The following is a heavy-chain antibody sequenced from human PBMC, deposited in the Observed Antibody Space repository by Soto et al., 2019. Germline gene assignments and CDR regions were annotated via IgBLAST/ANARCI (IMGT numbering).Heavy chain of an antibody. J-gene: IGHJ6*02. CDR3: AKGPRYGMDV. CDR2: INANTGVT. V-gene: IGHV1-2*02. CDR1: GYTFIGFY. Sequence: QVPLEQSGAEVRKPGASVKVSCKASGYTFIGFYMHWLRQAPGQGLEWVAFINANTGVTSSAQKFQGRVTMTRDKSITTAYMEVSRLRSDDTAVYYCAKGPRYGMDVWGQGTTVIVS.